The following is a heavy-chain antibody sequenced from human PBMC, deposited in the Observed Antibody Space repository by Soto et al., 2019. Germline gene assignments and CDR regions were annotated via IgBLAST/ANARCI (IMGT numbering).Heavy chain of an antibody. D-gene: IGHD6-13*01. CDR2: INWNSASV. J-gene: IGHJ4*02. CDR1: GFTFKDYA. Sequence: GGSLRLSCTASGFTFKDYAVHWVRQAPGKGLEWVSGINWNSASVNYADSVKGRFTISRDNAKNSLYLQMNSLRAEDTAFYYCAKDTSSSSWYYFDPWGQGTLVTVSS. CDR3: AKDTSSSSWYYFDP. V-gene: IGHV3-9*01.